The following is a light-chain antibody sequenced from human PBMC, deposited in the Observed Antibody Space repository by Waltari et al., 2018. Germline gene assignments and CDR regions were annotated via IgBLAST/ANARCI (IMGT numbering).Light chain of an antibody. Sequence: DVVMTQSPLSLPVTPGEPASTPCRSSQSLLYSNGYNYVNWYLQRPGQSPQLLIYLGSNRASGVPGRFSGSGSGTDFTLKISRVEAEDVGVYYCMQGLHFPLTFGPGTKVDIK. V-gene: IGKV2-28*01. CDR1: QSLLYSNGYNY. CDR2: LGS. CDR3: MQGLHFPLT. J-gene: IGKJ3*01.